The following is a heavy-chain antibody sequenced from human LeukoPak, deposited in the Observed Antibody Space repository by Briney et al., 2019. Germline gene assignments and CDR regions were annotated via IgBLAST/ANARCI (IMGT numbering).Heavy chain of an antibody. CDR2: INTNAGNP. Sequence: ASVKVSCKASGYTFTSYAMNWVRQAPGQGLEWMGWINTNAGNPTYAQGFTGRFVFSLDTSVSTAYLQISSLKAEDTAVYYCARGGEYSSSPKGFWFDPWGQGTLVTVSS. V-gene: IGHV7-4-1*02. J-gene: IGHJ5*02. CDR3: ARGGEYSSSPKGFWFDP. D-gene: IGHD6-13*01. CDR1: GYTFTSYA.